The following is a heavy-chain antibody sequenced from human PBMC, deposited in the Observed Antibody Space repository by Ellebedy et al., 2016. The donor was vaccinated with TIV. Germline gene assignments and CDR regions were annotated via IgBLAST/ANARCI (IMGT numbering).Heavy chain of an antibody. V-gene: IGHV4-34*01. CDR3: AREEVAGEYLDP. D-gene: IGHD2/OR15-2a*01. CDR1: GGSFSSFH. J-gene: IGHJ5*02. Sequence: MPSETLSLTCAVYGGSFSSFHWSWIRQPPGKGLEWIGEINQRGNTNYHPSLESRLTISVDTSKNQFSLKLRSVTAADTAVYYCAREEVAGEYLDPWGQGTLVTVSS. CDR2: INQRGNT.